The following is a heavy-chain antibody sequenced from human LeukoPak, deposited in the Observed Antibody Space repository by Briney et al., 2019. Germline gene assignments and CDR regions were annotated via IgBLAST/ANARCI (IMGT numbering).Heavy chain of an antibody. J-gene: IGHJ5*02. CDR1: GFTFRSYW. D-gene: IGHD2-2*01. CDR3: AREGCSSTSCSTTWFDP. CDR2: IKQDGSEK. V-gene: IGHV3-7*01. Sequence: GGSLRLSCAASGFTFRSYWRSWVRQAPGKGLEWVANIKQDGSEKYYVDSVKGRFTISRDNAKNSLYLQMNSLRAEDTAVYYCAREGCSSTSCSTTWFDPWGQGTLVTVSS.